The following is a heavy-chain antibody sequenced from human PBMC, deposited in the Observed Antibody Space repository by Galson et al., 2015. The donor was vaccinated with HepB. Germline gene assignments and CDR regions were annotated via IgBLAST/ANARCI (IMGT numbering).Heavy chain of an antibody. CDR2: ISDDGSRI. CDR1: GFTFSSHW. D-gene: IGHD4-17*01. Sequence: SLRLSCAASGFTFSSHWLHWVRQVPGKGLVWVSYISDDGSRIMYADSVKGRFTISRDDAENTLYLQMNSLRAEDTAVYYCVRGVGDPDPWGQGSLVTVSS. CDR3: VRGVGDPDP. V-gene: IGHV3-74*03. J-gene: IGHJ5*02.